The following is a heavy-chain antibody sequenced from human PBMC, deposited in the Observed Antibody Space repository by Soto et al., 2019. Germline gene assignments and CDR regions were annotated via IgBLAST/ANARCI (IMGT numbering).Heavy chain of an antibody. D-gene: IGHD2-15*01. CDR3: ARGPRSVVAVAATPVRYYYYGMDV. J-gene: IGHJ6*02. CDR2: IIPILGIA. Sequence: ASVKVSCKASGGTFSSYTISWVRQAPGQGLAWMGRIIPILGIANYAQKFQGRVTITADKSTSTAYMELSSLRSEDTAVYYCARGPRSVVAVAATPVRYYYYGMDVWGQGTTVTVSS. V-gene: IGHV1-69*02. CDR1: GGTFSSYT.